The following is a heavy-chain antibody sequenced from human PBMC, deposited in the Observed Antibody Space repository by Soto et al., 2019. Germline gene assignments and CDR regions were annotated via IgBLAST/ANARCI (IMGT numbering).Heavy chain of an antibody. D-gene: IGHD5-18*01. Sequence: VSGGGLIQPGGSLRLSCAASGFTVSSNYMSWVRQAPGKGLEWVSVIYSGGSTYYADSVKGRFTISRDNSKNTLYLQMNSLRAEDTAVYYCARDRGGYSYGVFDYWGQGTLVTVSS. CDR2: IYSGGST. J-gene: IGHJ4*02. CDR1: GFTVSSNY. CDR3: ARDRGGYSYGVFDY. V-gene: IGHV3-53*01.